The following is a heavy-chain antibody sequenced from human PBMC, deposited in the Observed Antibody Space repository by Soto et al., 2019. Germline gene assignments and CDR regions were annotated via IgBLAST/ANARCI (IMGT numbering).Heavy chain of an antibody. CDR1: GYSFSTYW. CDR3: ARLSRGTGSYLAH. D-gene: IGHD1-26*01. J-gene: IGHJ4*02. CDR2: IYPADSDT. V-gene: IGHV5-51*01. Sequence: PGESLKISCKGSGYSFSTYWIAWVRQMPGKGLEWMGIIYPADSDTRYSPSFQGQVTISADKSISTAYLQWSSLKASDTAMYYCARLSRGTGSYLAHWGQGTPVTVSS.